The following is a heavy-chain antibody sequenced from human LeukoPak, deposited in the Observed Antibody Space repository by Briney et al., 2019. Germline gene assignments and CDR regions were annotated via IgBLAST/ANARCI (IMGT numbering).Heavy chain of an antibody. Sequence: ASVKVSCKASGYTFTSYGISWVRQAPGQGLEWMGWISAYNGNTNYAQKLQGRVTMTTDTSTSTAYMELRSLRSDDTAVYYCARDELRYYGSGSYYTYWGQGTLVTVSS. CDR1: GYTFTSYG. D-gene: IGHD3-10*01. CDR3: ARDELRYYGSGSYYTY. V-gene: IGHV1-18*01. J-gene: IGHJ4*02. CDR2: ISAYNGNT.